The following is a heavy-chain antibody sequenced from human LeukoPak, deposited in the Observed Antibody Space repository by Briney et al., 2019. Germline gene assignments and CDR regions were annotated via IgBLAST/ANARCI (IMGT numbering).Heavy chain of an antibody. CDR3: ARGSPFQE. CDR2: IDHSGDT. V-gene: IGHV4-34*01. J-gene: IGHJ1*01. CDR1: GGSISGFY. Sequence: SETLSLTCAVYGGSISGFYYTWIRQPPGKGLEWIGEIDHSGDTNYNPSLKSRAIVSVDTSKSQFSLKLTSVTATDAAVYYCARGSPFQEWGQGTLVTVSS.